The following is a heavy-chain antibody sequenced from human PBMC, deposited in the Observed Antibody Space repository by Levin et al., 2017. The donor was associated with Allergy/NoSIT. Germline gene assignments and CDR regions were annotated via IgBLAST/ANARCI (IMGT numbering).Heavy chain of an antibody. Sequence: GESLKISCAASGFTFTGYSMNWVRQAPGKGLEWVSYISSSGTTIYYADSVRGRFTISRDNAKNSLFLQMDSLRDEDTAVYSCARVQQLDYYFDLWGRGTLVTVSS. CDR3: ARVQQLDYYFDL. CDR1: GFTFTGYS. CDR2: ISSSGTTI. J-gene: IGHJ2*01. V-gene: IGHV3-48*02. D-gene: IGHD6-13*01.